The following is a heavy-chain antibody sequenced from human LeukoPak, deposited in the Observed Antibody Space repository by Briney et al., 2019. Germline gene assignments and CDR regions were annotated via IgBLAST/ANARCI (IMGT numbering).Heavy chain of an antibody. Sequence: PGGSLRLSCGASGFTFSSSWMTWVRQAPGKGLEWVASIKTDGSEKYYVDSVKGRFTISRDNAKNPVYVQMNSLRAEDTAVYYCARISYDTSGSSPPLFYFDYWGQGTLVTVSS. D-gene: IGHD3-22*01. V-gene: IGHV3-7*01. J-gene: IGHJ4*02. CDR1: GFTFSSSW. CDR3: ARISYDTSGSSPPLFYFDY. CDR2: IKTDGSEK.